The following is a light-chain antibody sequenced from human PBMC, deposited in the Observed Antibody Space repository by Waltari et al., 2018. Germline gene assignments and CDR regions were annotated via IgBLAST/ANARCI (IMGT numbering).Light chain of an antibody. V-gene: IGLV1-44*01. J-gene: IGLJ1*01. Sequence: QSVLTQPPSASGTPGQRVTISCSGSSSNIGSNSVTWYQQLPGTAPKILIYRNNGRASGVPDGCSGSKSGTSASLAISGLQSEDEADYYCASWDDSLNGFYVFGTGTNVAVL. CDR3: ASWDDSLNGFYV. CDR1: SSNIGSNS. CDR2: RNN.